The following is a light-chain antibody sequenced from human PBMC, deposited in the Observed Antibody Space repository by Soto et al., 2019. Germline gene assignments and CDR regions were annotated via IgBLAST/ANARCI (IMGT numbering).Light chain of an antibody. Sequence: DIQMTQSPPSVSASVGDRVTITCRASQGISALLAWYQQKPGKAPKLLIHGASSLQSGVTSRFSGSGSGTDFTLTITSLQPEDFATYFCQQVNSFPLTFGGGTQVEIK. CDR2: GAS. J-gene: IGKJ4*01. CDR1: QGISAL. V-gene: IGKV1-12*01. CDR3: QQVNSFPLT.